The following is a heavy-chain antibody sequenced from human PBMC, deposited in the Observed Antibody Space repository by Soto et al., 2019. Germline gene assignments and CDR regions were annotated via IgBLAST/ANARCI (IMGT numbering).Heavy chain of an antibody. V-gene: IGHV4-4*02. J-gene: IGHJ1*01. CDR2: IYHSGST. CDR3: ARNPIAAAGTEYFQH. CDR1: GGSISSSNW. Sequence: SETLSLTCAVSGGSISSSNWWSWVRQPPGKGLEWIGEIYHSGSTNYNPSLKSRVTISVDKSKNQFSLKLSSVTAADTAVYYCARNPIAAAGTEYFQHWGQGTLVTVSS. D-gene: IGHD6-13*01.